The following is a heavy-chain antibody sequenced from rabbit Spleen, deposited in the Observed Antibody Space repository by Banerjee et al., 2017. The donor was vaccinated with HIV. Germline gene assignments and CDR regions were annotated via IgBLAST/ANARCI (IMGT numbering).Heavy chain of an antibody. CDR3: AREDIGAVGYGATPGKMDL. CDR2: IYAGSSGST. CDR1: GFSFSSNYY. D-gene: IGHD6-1*01. Sequence: QEQLVESGGGLVKPEGSLTLTCTASGFSFSSNYYMCWVRQAPGKGLEWIACIYAGSSGSTYYASWAKGRFTISKTSSTTVTLQMTSLTAADTDTYFCAREDIGAVGYGATPGKMDLWGPGTLVTVS. V-gene: IGHV1S45*01. J-gene: IGHJ6*01.